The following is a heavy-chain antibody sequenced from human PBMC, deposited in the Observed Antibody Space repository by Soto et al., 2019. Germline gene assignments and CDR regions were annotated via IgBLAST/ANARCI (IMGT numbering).Heavy chain of an antibody. J-gene: IGHJ4*02. CDR2: ISGSGGST. CDR3: AKDPPDGDYVVGDFHY. D-gene: IGHD4-17*01. CDR1: GFTFSSYA. Sequence: LRLSCAASGFTFSSYAMSWVRQAPGKGLEWVSAISGSGGSTYYADSVKGRFTISRDNSKNTLYLQMNSLRAEYTVVYYCAKDPPDGDYVVGDFHYWVQGTLVTVSS. V-gene: IGHV3-23*01.